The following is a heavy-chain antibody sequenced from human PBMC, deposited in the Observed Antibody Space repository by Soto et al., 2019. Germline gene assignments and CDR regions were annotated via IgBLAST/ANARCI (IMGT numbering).Heavy chain of an antibody. CDR2: ISSSSSYI. J-gene: IGHJ5*02. V-gene: IGHV3-21*01. Sequence: GSLRLSCAASGFPFSSYSMNWVRQAPGKGLEWVSSISSSSSYIYYADSVKGRFTISRDNAKNSLYLQMNSLRAEDTAVYYCARDLSLNLAAWGQGTLVTVSS. D-gene: IGHD3-16*01. CDR1: GFPFSSYS. CDR3: ARDLSLNLAA.